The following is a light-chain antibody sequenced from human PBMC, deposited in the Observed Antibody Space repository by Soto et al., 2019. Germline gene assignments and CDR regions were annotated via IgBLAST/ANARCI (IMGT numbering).Light chain of an antibody. V-gene: IGKV3-20*01. CDR1: QSVSSSY. CDR3: QQYGSSPPYT. Sequence: EIVLTQSPGTLSLSPGERATLSCRASQSVSSSYLAWYQQKPGQAPRLLIYGASSRATGIPDRLSGSGSGTDFTLTISRLEQADFAVYYYQQYGSSPPYTFGQGTKLEIK. J-gene: IGKJ2*01. CDR2: GAS.